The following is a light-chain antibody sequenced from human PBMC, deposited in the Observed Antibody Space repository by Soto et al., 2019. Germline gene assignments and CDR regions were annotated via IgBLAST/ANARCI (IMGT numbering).Light chain of an antibody. J-gene: IGLJ1*01. Sequence: VRTQPRCASGSLGLSVAISNTGTSSDVGGYNYVSWFQQYPGKAPKLIISEVSNRPSGVSNRFSGSKSGTAASLTISGLQTEDEADYFCFSFTPGLTHVFGTRSK. V-gene: IGLV2-14*01. CDR1: SSDVGGYNY. CDR2: EVS. CDR3: FSFTPGLTHV.